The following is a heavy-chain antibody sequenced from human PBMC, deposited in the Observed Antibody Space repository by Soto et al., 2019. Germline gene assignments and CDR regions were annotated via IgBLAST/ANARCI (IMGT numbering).Heavy chain of an antibody. Sequence: PSETLSLTCTVSGGSISSSSYYWGWIRQPPGKGLEWIGSIYYSGSTYYNPSLKSRVTISVDTSKNQFSLKLSSVTAADTAVYYCARQGGVVPALSNGYWGQGTLVTVSS. CDR1: GGSISSSSYY. CDR2: IYYSGST. J-gene: IGHJ4*02. CDR3: ARQGGVVPALSNGY. V-gene: IGHV4-39*01. D-gene: IGHD2-2*01.